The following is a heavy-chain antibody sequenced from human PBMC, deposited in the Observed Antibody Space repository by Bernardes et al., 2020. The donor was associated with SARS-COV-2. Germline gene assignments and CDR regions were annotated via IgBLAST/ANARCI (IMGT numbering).Heavy chain of an antibody. Sequence: LSLTCTVSGGSISSGGYYWSWVRQAPGKGLEWVSYISHTASTVYYADSVKGRFTISRDNADNSVYLQMNSLRADDAALYYCARGVRDGIRCSSTSCFFDNWGQGTLVTVSS. V-gene: IGHV3-11*04. CDR3: ARGVRDGIRCSSTSCFFDN. CDR1: GGSISSGGYY. J-gene: IGHJ4*02. CDR2: ISHTASTV. D-gene: IGHD2-2*01.